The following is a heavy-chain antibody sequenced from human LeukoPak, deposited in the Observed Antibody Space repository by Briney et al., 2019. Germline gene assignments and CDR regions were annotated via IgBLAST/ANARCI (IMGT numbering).Heavy chain of an antibody. CDR1: GFTFSSYA. CDR2: ISYDGSNK. V-gene: IGHV3-30-3*01. CDR3: ARDGARLRYFDWLLGYFDY. D-gene: IGHD3-9*01. J-gene: IGHJ4*02. Sequence: PARSLTLSCAASGFTFSSYAMHWVRQAPGKGLEWVAVISYDGSNKYYADSVKGQFTISRDNSKNTLYLQMNSLRAEDTAVYYCARDGARLRYFDWLLGYFDYWGQGTLVPVTS.